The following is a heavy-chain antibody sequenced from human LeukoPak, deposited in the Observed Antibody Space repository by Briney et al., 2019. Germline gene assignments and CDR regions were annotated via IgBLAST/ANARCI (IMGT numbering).Heavy chain of an antibody. V-gene: IGHV1-18*01. Sequence: ASVKVSCKASGYTFTSYGISWVRKAPGQGLEWMEWISAYNGNTNYAQKLQGRVIMNTVPCTRTAYMEPRSLRSDDTAVYYCARVDCGGDCYSPSGAFDIWGQGTMVTVPS. D-gene: IGHD2-21*02. CDR1: GYTFTSYG. CDR2: ISAYNGNT. J-gene: IGHJ3*02. CDR3: ARVDCGGDCYSPSGAFDI.